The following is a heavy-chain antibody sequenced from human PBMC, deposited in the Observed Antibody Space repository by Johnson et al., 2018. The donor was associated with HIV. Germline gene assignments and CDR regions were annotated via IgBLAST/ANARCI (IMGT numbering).Heavy chain of an antibody. J-gene: IGHJ3*02. Sequence: VQLVESGGGVVRPGGSLRLSCAASGFSFDDYGMSWVRQAPGKGLEWVSGSNWDGGSTDYANSVKGRFNISRDNAKNSLFLQMNSLRAEDTAVYYCANFGSSSSRSAFNIWGQGTMVTVSS. V-gene: IGHV3-20*04. CDR3: ANFGSSSSRSAFNI. CDR2: SNWDGGST. CDR1: GFSFDDYG. D-gene: IGHD6-6*01.